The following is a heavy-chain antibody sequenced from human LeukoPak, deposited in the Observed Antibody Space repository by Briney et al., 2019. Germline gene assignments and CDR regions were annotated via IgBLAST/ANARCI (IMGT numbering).Heavy chain of an antibody. D-gene: IGHD5-24*01. CDR3: ARGRDGYSSEIDY. J-gene: IGHJ4*02. Sequence: SETLSLTCTVSGGSISSYYWSWIRQPPGKGLEWIGYIYTGGSTNYNPSLKSRVTISVDTSKNQFSLKLSSVTAADTAVYYCARGRDGYSSEIDYWGQGTLVTVSS. V-gene: IGHV4-4*09. CDR1: GGSISSYY. CDR2: IYTGGST.